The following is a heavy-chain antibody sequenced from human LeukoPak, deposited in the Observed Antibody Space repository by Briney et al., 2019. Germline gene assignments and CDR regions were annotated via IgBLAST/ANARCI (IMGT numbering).Heavy chain of an antibody. D-gene: IGHD3-10*01. CDR1: GFILSSST. CDR2: INSGGGTT. V-gene: IGHV3-23*01. Sequence: GGSLRLSCAASGFILSSSTMSWLRQAPGKGLEWVSAINSGGGTTSAESVKGRFTIPRDNSKNTLYLQMNSLRDEDTAVYYCAKGSDGAGSYRPFDYWGQGTLVTVSS. J-gene: IGHJ4*02. CDR3: AKGSDGAGSYRPFDY.